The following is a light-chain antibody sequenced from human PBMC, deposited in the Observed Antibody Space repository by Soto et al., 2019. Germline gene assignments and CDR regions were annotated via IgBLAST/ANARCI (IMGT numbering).Light chain of an antibody. CDR3: HHYAECPWT. CDR1: RSVGST. CDR2: DAS. J-gene: IGKJ1*01. Sequence: EIVMTQSPATLSVSPGERATLSCRASRSVGSTLAWYQQKPGQGPRLLIYDASTRATGVPARFSGSGSGTQFTLTISSLQSDDFALYFCHHYAECPWTVGQGTQVEIK. V-gene: IGKV3-15*01.